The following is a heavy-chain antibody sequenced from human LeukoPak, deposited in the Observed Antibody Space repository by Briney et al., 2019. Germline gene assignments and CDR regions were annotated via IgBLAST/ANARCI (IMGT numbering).Heavy chain of an antibody. CDR2: ISSGGGT. J-gene: IGHJ4*02. CDR3: ARLGGHIYCTNGVCYYCDY. Sequence: GGSLRLSCAASGFTVSSNYMTWVRLAPGKGLEWVSFISSGGGTYYADSAQGRFTISRENTKNTLYLQMNSLRAEETAAFYCARLGGHIYCTNGVCYYCDYWGQGTLVTVSS. D-gene: IGHD2-8*01. V-gene: IGHV3-66*01. CDR1: GFTVSSNY.